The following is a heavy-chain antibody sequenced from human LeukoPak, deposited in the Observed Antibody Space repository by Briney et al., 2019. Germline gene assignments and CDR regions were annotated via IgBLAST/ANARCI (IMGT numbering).Heavy chain of an antibody. CDR2: IKEDGHEK. V-gene: IGHV3-7*01. Sequence: GGSLRLSCAGSGFTFSSHWMGWVRQAPRKGLEWLANIKEDGHEKYYVDSVQGRFTISRDNSKNTLYLQMNSLRAEDTAVYYCAKDKIGRILEWLSYFDYWGQGTLVTVSS. CDR1: GFTFSSHW. CDR3: AKDKIGRILEWLSYFDY. D-gene: IGHD3-3*01. J-gene: IGHJ4*02.